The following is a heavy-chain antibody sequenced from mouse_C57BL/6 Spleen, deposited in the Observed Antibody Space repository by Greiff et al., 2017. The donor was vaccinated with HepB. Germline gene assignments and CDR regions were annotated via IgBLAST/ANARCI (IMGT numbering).Heavy chain of an antibody. V-gene: IGHV1-80*01. CDR2: IYPGDGDT. J-gene: IGHJ2*01. CDR1: GYAFSSYW. D-gene: IGHD1-1*01. CDR3: ARGYGSSLWYFDY. Sequence: QVQLQQSGAELVKPGASVKISCKASGYAFSSYWMNWVKQRPGKGLEWIGQIYPGDGDTNYNGKFKGKATLTADKSSSTAYMQLSSLTSEDSAVYFCARGYGSSLWYFDYWGQGTTLTVSS.